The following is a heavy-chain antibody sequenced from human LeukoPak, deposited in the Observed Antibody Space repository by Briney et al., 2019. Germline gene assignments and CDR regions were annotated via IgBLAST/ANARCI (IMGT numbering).Heavy chain of an antibody. CDR1: GVSISSYY. Sequence: PSETLSLTCTVSGVSISSYYWSWIRQPAGTALEWLGRIYTSGTITYNPSLKSRVTMSVDTSKNQFSLKLSSVTAADTAVYYCARDSGTTGEVKFDPWGQGTLVTVSS. D-gene: IGHD3-10*01. CDR2: IYTSGTI. CDR3: ARDSGTTGEVKFDP. V-gene: IGHV4-4*07. J-gene: IGHJ5*02.